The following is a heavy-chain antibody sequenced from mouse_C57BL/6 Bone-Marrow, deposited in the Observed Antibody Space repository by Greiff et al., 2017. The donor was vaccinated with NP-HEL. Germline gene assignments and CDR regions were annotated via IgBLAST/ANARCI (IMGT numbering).Heavy chain of an antibody. D-gene: IGHD2-1*01. J-gene: IGHJ2*01. CDR2: ISDGGSYT. V-gene: IGHV5-4*01. CDR3: AREPLYYGNYEGY. CDR1: GFTFSSYA. Sequence: EVKLVESGGGLVKPGGSLKLSCAASGFTFSSYAMSWVRQTPEKRLEWVATISDGGSYTYYPDNVKGRFTISRDNAKNNLYLQMSHLKSEDTAMYYCAREPLYYGNYEGYWGQGTTLTVSS.